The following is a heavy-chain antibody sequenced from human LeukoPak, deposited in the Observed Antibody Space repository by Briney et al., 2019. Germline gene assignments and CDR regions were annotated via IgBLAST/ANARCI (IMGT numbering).Heavy chain of an antibody. CDR1: GYTFSDFS. J-gene: IGHJ5*02. CDR3: AKSFGDYSSTWNTRNWFDP. V-gene: IGHV3-23*01. CDR2: ISGSGGAT. D-gene: IGHD6-13*01. Sequence: PGGSLTLSCAASGYTFSDFSVNWVRQAPGKGLEWVSAISGSGGATYYADSVKGRFTISRDNSKNRLYLQMNSLRAEDTAVYYCAKSFGDYSSTWNTRNWFDPWGQGTLVTVSS.